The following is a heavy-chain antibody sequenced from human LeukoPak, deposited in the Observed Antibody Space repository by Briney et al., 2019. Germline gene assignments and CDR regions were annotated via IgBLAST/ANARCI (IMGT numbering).Heavy chain of an antibody. Sequence: GGSLRLSCAASGFTFSDYYMSWIRQAPGKGLEWVSSISSSSSYIYYADSVKGRFTISRDNAKNSLYLQMNSLRAEDTAVYYCARDLRFGELSHWGQGTLVTVSS. CDR3: ARDLRFGELSH. V-gene: IGHV3-11*06. CDR2: ISSSSSYI. CDR1: GFTFSDYY. J-gene: IGHJ4*02. D-gene: IGHD3-10*01.